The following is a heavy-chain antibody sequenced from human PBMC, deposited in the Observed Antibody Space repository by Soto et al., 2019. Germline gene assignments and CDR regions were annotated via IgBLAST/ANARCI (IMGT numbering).Heavy chain of an antibody. CDR2: ISKSGDNT. V-gene: IGHV3-23*01. J-gene: IGHJ4*02. CDR1: GFTFNNYA. D-gene: IGHD3-9*01. CDR3: ARDPSTGYADY. Sequence: HPGGSLRLFCAASGFTFNNYALNWVRQAPGKGLEWVSTISKSGDNTHYSESVKGRFTISRDNSKNTLYLQMNSLRAEDTALYYCARDPSTGYADYWGQGTLVTVSS.